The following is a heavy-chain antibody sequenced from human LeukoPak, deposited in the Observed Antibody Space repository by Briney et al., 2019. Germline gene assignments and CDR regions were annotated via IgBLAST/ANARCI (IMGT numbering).Heavy chain of an antibody. CDR2: INHSGST. CDR1: GGSFSGYY. V-gene: IGHV4-34*01. D-gene: IGHD3-3*01. J-gene: IGHJ4*02. CDR3: ARYVRFLTGFDY. Sequence: PSETLSLTCAVYGGSFSGYYWGWIRQPPGKGLEWIGEINHSGSTNYNPSLKSRVTTSLDTSKNQFSLKLSSVTAADTAVYYCARYVRFLTGFDYWGQGTLVTVSS.